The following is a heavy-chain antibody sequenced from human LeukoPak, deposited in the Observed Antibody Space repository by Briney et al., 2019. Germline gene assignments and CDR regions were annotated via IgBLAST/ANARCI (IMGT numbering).Heavy chain of an antibody. J-gene: IGHJ6*03. Sequence: GGSLRLSCAASGFTFTSYAMSWVRQAPGKGLEWVSAISGTGDSTYYADSVKGRFTISRDNSKNTLYLQMSSLRGEDTAVYYCAKEANWNFYMDVWGKGTTLTVSS. CDR1: GFTFTSYA. CDR2: ISGTGDST. D-gene: IGHD1-1*01. V-gene: IGHV3-23*01. CDR3: AKEANWNFYMDV.